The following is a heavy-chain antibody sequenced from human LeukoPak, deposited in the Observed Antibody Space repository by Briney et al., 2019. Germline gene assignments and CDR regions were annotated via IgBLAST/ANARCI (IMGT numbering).Heavy chain of an antibody. CDR1: GGSISSHNYY. CDR3: ARHRRDSSSWLYRADPRYYYYMDV. D-gene: IGHD6-13*01. CDR2: IYYRGST. J-gene: IGHJ6*03. Sequence: PSETLSLTCTVSGGSISSHNYYWGWIRQPPGKGLEWIGSIYYRGSTYYNPSLKSRVTMSLDTSKNQFSLKLSSVTAADTAVYYCARHRRDSSSWLYRADPRYYYYMDVWGKGTTVTISS. V-gene: IGHV4-39*07.